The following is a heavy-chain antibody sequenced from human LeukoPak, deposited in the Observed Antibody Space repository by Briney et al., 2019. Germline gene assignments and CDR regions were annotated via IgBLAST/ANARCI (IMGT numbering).Heavy chain of an antibody. CDR2: IRYDGSNK. CDR1: GFTFSSYG. J-gene: IGHJ6*03. V-gene: IGHV3-30*02. Sequence: GGSLRLSCAASGFTFSSYGMHWVRQAPGKGLEWVAFIRYDGSNKYYADSVKGRFTISRDNSKNTLYLQMNSLRAEDTAVYYCAKDLEKYYYYMDVWGKGTTVTISS. CDR3: AKDLEKYYYYMDV.